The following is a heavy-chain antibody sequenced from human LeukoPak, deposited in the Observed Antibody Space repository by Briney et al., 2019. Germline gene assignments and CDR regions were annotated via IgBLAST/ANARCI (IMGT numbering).Heavy chain of an antibody. CDR2: SSSSGSTI. V-gene: IGHV3-48*03. D-gene: IGHD1-26*01. J-gene: IGHJ4*02. CDR3: AKALSGSYPDYFDY. CDR1: GFTFSAYE. Sequence: GGSLRLSCAASGFTFSAYEMNWVRQAPGKGLEWVSYSSSSGSTIYHADSVKGRFTISRDNAKNSLYLQMNSLRAEDTAVYYCAKALSGSYPDYFDYWGQGTLDTVSS.